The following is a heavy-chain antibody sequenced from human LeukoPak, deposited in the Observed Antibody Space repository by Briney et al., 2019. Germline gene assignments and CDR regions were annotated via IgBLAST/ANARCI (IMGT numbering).Heavy chain of an antibody. V-gene: IGHV4-4*09. CDR1: AASISNYY. Sequence: SETLCLTCVVSAASISNYYWSWIRQAPGKGLEWIGYISTSGSTNYNPSLKSRVSISLDTSENRFSLNLNFVTAADTAVYYFASPRCGYRYTFDYWGQGTLVTVSS. J-gene: IGHJ4*02. D-gene: IGHD3-16*02. CDR2: ISTSGST. CDR3: ASPRCGYRYTFDY.